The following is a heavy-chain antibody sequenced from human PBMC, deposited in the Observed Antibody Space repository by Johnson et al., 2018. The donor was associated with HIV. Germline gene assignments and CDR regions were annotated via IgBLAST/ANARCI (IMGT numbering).Heavy chain of an antibody. CDR2: IYSGGST. CDR3: ARDRVYLDAFDI. V-gene: IGHV3-66*03. CDR1: GFTVSSNY. J-gene: IGHJ3*02. Sequence: VQLVESGGGLIQPGGSLRLSCAASGFTVSSNYMSWVRQAPGKGLEWVSVIYSGGSTYYADSVKGRFTISRDNSKNTLYLQMNSLRAEEPAVFYCARDRVYLDAFDIWGQGTMVTVSS. D-gene: IGHD2/OR15-2a*01.